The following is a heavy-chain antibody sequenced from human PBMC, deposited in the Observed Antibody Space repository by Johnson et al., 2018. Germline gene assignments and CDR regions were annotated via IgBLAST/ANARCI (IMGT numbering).Heavy chain of an antibody. V-gene: IGHV3-30*18. J-gene: IGHJ6*03. D-gene: IGHD3-10*01. CDR2: ISFDGSQR. CDR3: AKADGSGNYMDF. Sequence: QVQLVQSGGGVVQPGRSLRLSCVASGFTFSRYGMHWVRQAPGNGLEWVAVISFDGSQRYYADSVKGRFTISREHSKNTPFVRMNSLRTEDTALYHCAKADGSGNYMDFWGKGTTVTVSS. CDR1: GFTFSRYG.